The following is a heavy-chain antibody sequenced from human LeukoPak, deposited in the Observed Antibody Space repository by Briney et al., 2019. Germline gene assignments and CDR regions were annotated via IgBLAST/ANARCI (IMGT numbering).Heavy chain of an antibody. J-gene: IGHJ4*02. D-gene: IGHD3-3*01. CDR2: IYHSGST. CDR3: ARWPYYDFWSGQRGFDY. V-gene: IGHV4-30-2*01. CDR1: GGSISSGGYS. Sequence: PSQTLSLTCAVSGGSISSGGYSWSWIRQPPGKGLEWIGYIYHSGSTYYNPSLKSRVTISVDRSKNQFSLKLSSVTAADTAVYYCARWPYYDFWSGQRGFDYWGQGTLVTVSS.